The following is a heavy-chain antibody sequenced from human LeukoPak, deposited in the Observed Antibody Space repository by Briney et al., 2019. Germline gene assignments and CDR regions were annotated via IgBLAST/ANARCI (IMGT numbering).Heavy chain of an antibody. CDR2: ISGSSSNT. J-gene: IGHJ4*02. Sequence: GGSLRLSCSASGFTFSNYAINWVRQAPGKGLEWVSHISGSSSNTYYADSVQGRFTISRDNAKNSLHLQMNSLRDEDTAVYYCARDLYYWGQGTLVTVSS. CDR3: ARDLYY. CDR1: GFTFSNYA. V-gene: IGHV3-48*02.